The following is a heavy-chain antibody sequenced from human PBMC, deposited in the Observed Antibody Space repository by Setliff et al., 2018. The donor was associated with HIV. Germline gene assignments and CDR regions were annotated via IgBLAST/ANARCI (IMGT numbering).Heavy chain of an antibody. CDR3: ARGSCSGCYLSDY. CDR2: INAGDDNT. V-gene: IGHV1-3*01. Sequence: ASVKVSCKAFGYTFSTNAIHWVRQAPGQRLEWMGYINAGDDNTRYSEKFQGRVIINRDTSANTAYMELSSLRSEDTSVEYCARGSCSGCYLSDYWGLGTLVTVSS. CDR1: GYTFSTNA. J-gene: IGHJ4*02. D-gene: IGHD6-19*01.